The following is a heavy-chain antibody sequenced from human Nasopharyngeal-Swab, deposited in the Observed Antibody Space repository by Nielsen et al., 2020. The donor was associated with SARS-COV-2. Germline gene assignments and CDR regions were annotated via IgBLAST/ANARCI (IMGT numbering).Heavy chain of an antibody. V-gene: IGHV4-4*02. J-gene: IGHJ4*02. Sequence: SETLSLTCAVSGGSISSSNWWSWVRQPPGKGLEWIGEIYHSGSTNYNPSLKSRVTISVDKSKNQSSLKLSSVTAADTAVYYCARLGSVGYCSSTSCYSRELDYWGQGTLVTVSS. D-gene: IGHD2-2*01. CDR3: ARLGSVGYCSSTSCYSRELDY. CDR1: GGSISSSNW. CDR2: IYHSGST.